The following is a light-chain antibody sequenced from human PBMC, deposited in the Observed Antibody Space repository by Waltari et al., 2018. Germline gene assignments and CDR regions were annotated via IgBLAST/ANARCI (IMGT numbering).Light chain of an antibody. CDR3: SSYSTNSAHV. J-gene: IGLJ1*01. Sequence: QSALTQPASVSGSHGQSITISCTGTRSDIGGYHDVSWYQQHPGKAPKLLIYDVSKRPSGVSNRFSGSKSGNTASLRISGLQADDEAEYYCSSYSTNSAHVFGTGTKVTFL. CDR1: RSDIGGYHD. CDR2: DVS. V-gene: IGLV2-14*03.